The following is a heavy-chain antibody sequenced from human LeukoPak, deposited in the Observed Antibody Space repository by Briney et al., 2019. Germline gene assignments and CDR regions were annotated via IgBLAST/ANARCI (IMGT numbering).Heavy chain of an antibody. Sequence: GGSLGLSCVASGFSFRNYAIHWVRQAPGKGLEYVSVINTDGRITYYADSVKGRFTISRDNSKNTVYLQMGSLRGEDMAVHYCTRDGGSFCDFDYWGQGALVTVSS. D-gene: IGHD1-26*01. CDR2: INTDGRIT. V-gene: IGHV3-64*02. CDR3: TRDGGSFCDFDY. CDR1: GFSFRNYA. J-gene: IGHJ4*02.